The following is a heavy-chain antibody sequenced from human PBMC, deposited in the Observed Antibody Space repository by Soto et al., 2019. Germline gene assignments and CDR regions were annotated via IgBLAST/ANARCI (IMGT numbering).Heavy chain of an antibody. Sequence: QLQLQESGPGLVKPSETLSLTCTVSGGSISSSSYYWGWIRQPPGKGLEWIGSIYYSGSTYYNPSLKRRVTLAVDTSRNQFALKLSSVAAADTAVYYCARSSPHSGYYAPCDYWGQGTLVTVSS. CDR2: IYYSGST. V-gene: IGHV4-39*01. CDR3: ARSSPHSGYYAPCDY. J-gene: IGHJ4*02. CDR1: GGSISSSSYY. D-gene: IGHD3-22*01.